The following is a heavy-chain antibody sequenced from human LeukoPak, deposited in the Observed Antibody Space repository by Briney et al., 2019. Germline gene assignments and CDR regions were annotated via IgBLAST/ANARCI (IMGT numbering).Heavy chain of an antibody. J-gene: IGHJ6*02. V-gene: IGHV1-8*01. Sequence: ASVKVSCKASGYTFTSYDINWVRQATGQGLEWMGWMNPNSGNTGYAQKFQGRVTMTRNTSISTAYMELSSLRSEDTAVYYCARVWKYCSSTSCYAYYYYYGMDVWGQGTTVTVSS. CDR2: MNPNSGNT. D-gene: IGHD2-2*01. CDR1: GYTFTSYD. CDR3: ARVWKYCSSTSCYAYYYYYGMDV.